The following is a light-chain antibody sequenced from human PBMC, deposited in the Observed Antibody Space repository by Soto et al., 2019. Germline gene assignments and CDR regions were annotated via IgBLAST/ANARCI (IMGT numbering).Light chain of an antibody. V-gene: IGLV2-14*01. CDR2: GVS. CDR1: SSDVGGYNY. CDR3: SSYSSSSTLYV. J-gene: IGLJ1*01. Sequence: QSALTQPASVSGSPGQSITISCTGTSSDVGGYNYVSWYQHHPGKAPKLIIYGVSNRPSGVSNRFSGSKSGNTASLTISGLQAEDEADYYCSSYSSSSTLYVFGTGTKLTVL.